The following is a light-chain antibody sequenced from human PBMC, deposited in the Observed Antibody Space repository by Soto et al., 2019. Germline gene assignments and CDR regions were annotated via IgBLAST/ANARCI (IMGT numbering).Light chain of an antibody. Sequence: QSALTQPASVSGSPGQSIAISCTGTSSDVGGSNYVSWYQQHPGKTPNLMIYDVSNRPSGVSNRFSGSKSGNTASLTISGLQAEHEADYNCSSYTSTSTWVFGGATQLTVL. V-gene: IGLV2-14*01. CDR3: SSYTSTSTWV. CDR2: DVS. J-gene: IGLJ7*01. CDR1: SSDVGGSNY.